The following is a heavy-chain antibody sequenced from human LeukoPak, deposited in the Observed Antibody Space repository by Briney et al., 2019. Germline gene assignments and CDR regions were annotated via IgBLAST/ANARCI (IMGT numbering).Heavy chain of an antibody. CDR2: IYYSGGT. CDR3: AREDYSNYVGGNYYYYYYMDV. CDR1: GGSISSYY. V-gene: IGHV4-59*01. Sequence: PSETLSLTCTVSGGSISSYYWSWIRQPPGKGLEWIGYIYYSGGTNYNPSLKSRVTISVDTSKNQFSLRLSSVTAADTAVYYCAREDYSNYVGGNYYYYYYMDVWGKGTTVTVSS. J-gene: IGHJ6*03. D-gene: IGHD4-11*01.